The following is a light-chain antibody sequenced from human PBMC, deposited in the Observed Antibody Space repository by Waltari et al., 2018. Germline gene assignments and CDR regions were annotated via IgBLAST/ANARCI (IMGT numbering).Light chain of an antibody. CDR1: EDITNY. V-gene: IGKV1-33*01. CDR3: QQYHDLPT. Sequence: DIQMTQSPSSLSASVGDRVTITCQATEDITNYLNWYQQKPGKASKLLIYEASNLETGVPSRFSGSGSGTDFTFAISSLQPEDVATYYCQQYHDLPTFGQGTRLEIK. CDR2: EAS. J-gene: IGKJ5*01.